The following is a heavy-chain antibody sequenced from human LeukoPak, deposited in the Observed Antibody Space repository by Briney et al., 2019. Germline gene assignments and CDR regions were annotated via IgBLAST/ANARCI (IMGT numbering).Heavy chain of an antibody. Sequence: GGSLRLSCEASGFTLSSYGMHWVRQAPGKGLEWVAVISYDGSNKYYADSVKGRFTISRDNSKNTLYLQMNSLRAEDTAVYYCARDPTRNEKAAAGTYFQHWGQGTLVTVSS. D-gene: IGHD6-13*01. CDR3: ARDPTRNEKAAAGTYFQH. CDR1: GFTLSSYG. J-gene: IGHJ1*01. V-gene: IGHV3-30*03. CDR2: ISYDGSNK.